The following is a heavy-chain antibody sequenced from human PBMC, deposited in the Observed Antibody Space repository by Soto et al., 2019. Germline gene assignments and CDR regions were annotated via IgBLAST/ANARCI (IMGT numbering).Heavy chain of an antibody. Sequence: AASVKVSCKASGYTFTGYYLHWVRQAPGQGLEWMGWIKPNSGGTNYAQKFQGRVTLTRDTSITTAYMEVSSLRSDDTAVYFCAKESGSGWSPFDSWGQGTLVTVSS. D-gene: IGHD6-19*01. CDR3: AKESGSGWSPFDS. CDR2: IKPNSGGT. V-gene: IGHV1-2*02. J-gene: IGHJ4*02. CDR1: GYTFTGYY.